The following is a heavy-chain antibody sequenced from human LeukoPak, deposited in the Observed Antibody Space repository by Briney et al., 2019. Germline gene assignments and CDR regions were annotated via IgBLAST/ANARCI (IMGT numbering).Heavy chain of an antibody. J-gene: IGHJ4*02. D-gene: IGHD3-3*01. CDR2: INPNSGGT. Sequence: ASVKVSCKASGYTFTGYYIHWVRQAPGQGPEWMGWINPNSGGTNYAQKFQGRVTMTRDTSISTAYMELSRLRSDDTAVYYCARDQTGYDFWSGYYKYYFDYWGQGTLVTVSS. V-gene: IGHV1-2*02. CDR1: GYTFTGYY. CDR3: ARDQTGYDFWSGYYKYYFDY.